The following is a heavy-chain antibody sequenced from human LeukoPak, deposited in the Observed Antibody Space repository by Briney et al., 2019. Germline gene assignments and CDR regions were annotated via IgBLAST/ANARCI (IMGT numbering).Heavy chain of an antibody. J-gene: IGHJ6*02. CDR2: ISNDGSKK. CDR1: GFTFSYYA. D-gene: IGHD1-1*01. Sequence: GGSLRLSCAASGFTFSYYAMRWVRQAPGKGLEWVAVISNDGSKKFYIDSVKGRFTVSSDKSTDTLYLQMNSLRPEDTAVYYCAKDRSPTGSYYGMDVWGQGTTVIVSS. V-gene: IGHV3-30*18. CDR3: AKDRSPTGSYYGMDV.